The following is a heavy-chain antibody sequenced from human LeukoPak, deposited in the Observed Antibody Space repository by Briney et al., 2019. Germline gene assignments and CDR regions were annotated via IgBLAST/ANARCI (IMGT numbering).Heavy chain of an antibody. Sequence: PSETLSLTCAVYGGSFSGYYWSWIRQPPGKELEWIGEINHSGSTNYNPSLKSRVTISVDTSKNQFSLKLSSVTAADTAVYYCARGLLPKVEMATIHPPTVRGIFFDYWGQGTLVTVSS. V-gene: IGHV4-34*01. J-gene: IGHJ4*02. CDR1: GGSFSGYY. D-gene: IGHD5-12*01. CDR2: INHSGST. CDR3: ARGLLPKVEMATIHPPTVRGIFFDY.